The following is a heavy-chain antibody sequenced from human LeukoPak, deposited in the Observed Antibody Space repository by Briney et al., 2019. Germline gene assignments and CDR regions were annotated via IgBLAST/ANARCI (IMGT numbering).Heavy chain of an antibody. D-gene: IGHD6-13*01. J-gene: IGHJ1*01. CDR3: AKDRLRYRSSPEYFQH. Sequence: DPGGSLRLSCAASGFTFDAYAMHWVRQAPGKGLEWVSGISWHSGNIGYADSVKGRFTISRDNAKKSLHLQMNSLRAEDTALYYCAKDRLRYRSSPEYFQHWGQGTLVTVSS. CDR2: ISWHSGNI. V-gene: IGHV3-9*01. CDR1: GFTFDAYA.